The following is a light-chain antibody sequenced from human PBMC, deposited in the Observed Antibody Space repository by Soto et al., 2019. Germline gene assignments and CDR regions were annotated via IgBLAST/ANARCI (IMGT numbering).Light chain of an antibody. Sequence: DIQMTQSPSSLSASVGNRVTITCQASQDIATYLNWYQQKPGKAPNLLIYDASNLETGVPSRFSGGGSGKHFTFAISSPSPVDLATPYCQQYGTGTTLWASGQGTKVEI. CDR2: DAS. CDR3: QQYGTGTTLWA. V-gene: IGKV1-33*01. J-gene: IGKJ1*01. CDR1: QDIATY.